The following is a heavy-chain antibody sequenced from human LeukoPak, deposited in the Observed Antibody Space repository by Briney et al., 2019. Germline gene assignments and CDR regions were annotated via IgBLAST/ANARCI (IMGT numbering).Heavy chain of an antibody. CDR2: IYPGDSDT. Sequence: GESLKISCKGSGYSFTTFWIGWVRQMAGKGLEWMGIIYPGDSDTRYSPSFQGQVTISADKSLTTARLQWNNLKASDTATYYCARLSSTIAAADSSWDYWGQGTLVTVSS. CDR3: ARLSSTIAAADSSWDY. V-gene: IGHV5-51*01. CDR1: GYSFTTFW. D-gene: IGHD6-25*01. J-gene: IGHJ4*02.